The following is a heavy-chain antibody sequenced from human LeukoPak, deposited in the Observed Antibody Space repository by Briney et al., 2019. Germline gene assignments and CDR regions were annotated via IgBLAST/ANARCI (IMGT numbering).Heavy chain of an antibody. V-gene: IGHV4-59*01. CDR3: VRSADRVIRGAPPYYYYYMDV. CDR1: GGSISTYY. J-gene: IGHJ6*03. CDR2: GYYGGST. D-gene: IGHD3-10*01. Sequence: KPSETLSLTCTVSGGSISTYYWSWVRQPPGKGLEWIGYGYYGGSTDYIPSLKSRVTISVDTSKNQFSLKLTSVTAADTAVYYCVRSADRVIRGAPPYYYYYMDVWGKGTTVTVSS.